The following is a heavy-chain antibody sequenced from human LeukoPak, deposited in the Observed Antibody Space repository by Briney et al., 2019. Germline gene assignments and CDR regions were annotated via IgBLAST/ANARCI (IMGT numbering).Heavy chain of an antibody. CDR3: AVYCSSTSCPFDY. CDR1: GYTFTSYD. J-gene: IGHJ4*02. V-gene: IGHV1-8*03. CDR2: MNPNSGNT. D-gene: IGHD2-2*01. Sequence: ASVKVSCKASGYTFTSYDINWVRQATGQGLEWMGWMNPNSGNTGYAQKFQGRVTITGNTSISTAYMELSSLRSEDTAVYYCAVYCSSTSCPFDYWGQGTLVTVSS.